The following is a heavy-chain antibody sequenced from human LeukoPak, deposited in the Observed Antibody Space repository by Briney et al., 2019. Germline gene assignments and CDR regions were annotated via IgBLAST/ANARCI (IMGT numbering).Heavy chain of an antibody. V-gene: IGHV3-23*01. Sequence: GGSLRLSCAASRFTFSNYAMSWVRQAPGKGLEWVSAIRGSGGITYYADSVKGRFTISRDNSKNTLYLRMSSLRAEDTAVYYCAKEGYSSSWNADFDYWGQGTLVIVSS. CDR1: RFTFSNYA. CDR2: IRGSGGIT. J-gene: IGHJ4*02. CDR3: AKEGYSSSWNADFDY. D-gene: IGHD6-13*01.